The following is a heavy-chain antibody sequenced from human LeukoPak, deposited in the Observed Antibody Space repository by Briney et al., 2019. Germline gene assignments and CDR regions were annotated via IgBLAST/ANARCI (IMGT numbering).Heavy chain of an antibody. CDR1: GGSIRTDTYY. J-gene: IGHJ4*02. D-gene: IGHD1-14*01. V-gene: IGHV4-39*07. CDR2: IYYSESV. Sequence: SETLSLTCTVSGGSIRTDTYYWAWIRQPPGKGLEWIGTIYYSESVSYIPSLKSRVTLSIDTSKNQFSLKMSSVTAADTAMYYCARDGIQRNLDYWGQGTLVTVSS. CDR3: ARDGIQRNLDY.